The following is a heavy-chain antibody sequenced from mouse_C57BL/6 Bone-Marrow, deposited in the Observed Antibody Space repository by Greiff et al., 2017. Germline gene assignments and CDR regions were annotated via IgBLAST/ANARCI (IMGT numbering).Heavy chain of an antibody. J-gene: IGHJ2*01. D-gene: IGHD4-1*01. CDR1: GYTFTSYW. CDR2: IDPSDSYT. Sequence: VQLQQPGAELVKPGASVKLSCKASGYTFTSYWMQWVKQRPGQGLEWIGEIDPSDSYTNYNQKFKGKATLTVDTSSSTAYMQLSSLTSEDSAVYYCARRSQLTGFDYWGQGTTLTVSS. CDR3: ARRSQLTGFDY. V-gene: IGHV1-50*01.